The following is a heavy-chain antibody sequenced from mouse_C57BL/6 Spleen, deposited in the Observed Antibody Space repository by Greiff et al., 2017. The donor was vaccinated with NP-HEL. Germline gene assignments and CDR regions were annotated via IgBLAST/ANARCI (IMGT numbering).Heavy chain of an antibody. J-gene: IGHJ4*01. Sequence: EVQVVESGGGLVKPGGSLKLSCAASGFTFSDYGMHWVRQAPEKGLEWVAYISSGSSTIYYVDTVKGRFTISRDNAKNTLFLQMTSLRSEDTAMYYCARLNYGNYDYAMDYWGQGTSVTVSS. CDR3: ARLNYGNYDYAMDY. CDR1: GFTFSDYG. V-gene: IGHV5-17*01. D-gene: IGHD2-1*01. CDR2: ISSGSSTI.